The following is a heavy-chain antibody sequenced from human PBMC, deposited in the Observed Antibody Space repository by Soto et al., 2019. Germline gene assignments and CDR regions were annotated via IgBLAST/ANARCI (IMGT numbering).Heavy chain of an antibody. Sequence: PSETLSLTCTVSGGSISSSSYYWGWIRQPPGKGLEWIGSIYYSGSTYYNPSLKSRVTISVDTSKNQFSPKLSSVTAADTAVYYFARQDLDIVGINLLDPWGQGTLVTVAS. V-gene: IGHV4-39*01. J-gene: IGHJ5*02. CDR2: IYYSGST. CDR1: GGSISSSSYY. CDR3: ARQDLDIVGINLLDP. D-gene: IGHD2-2*03.